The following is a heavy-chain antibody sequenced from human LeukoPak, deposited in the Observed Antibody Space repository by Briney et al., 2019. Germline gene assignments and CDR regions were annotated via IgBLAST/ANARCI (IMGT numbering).Heavy chain of an antibody. J-gene: IGHJ4*02. V-gene: IGHV3-30*02. CDR3: AKGGSSGWYGDY. D-gene: IGHD6-19*01. CDR1: GFTFSDYY. CDR2: IRYDGSDK. Sequence: GGSLRLSCAASGFTFSDYYMSWIRQAPGKGLERVTFIRYDGSDKYYADSVKGRFTISRDNSKNTLYLQMNSLRAEDTAVYYCAKGGSSGWYGDYWGQGTLVTVSS.